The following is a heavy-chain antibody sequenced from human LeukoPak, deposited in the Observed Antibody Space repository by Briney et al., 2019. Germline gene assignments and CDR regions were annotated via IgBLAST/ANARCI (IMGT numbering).Heavy chain of an antibody. CDR3: AKEPTDAFDI. J-gene: IGHJ3*02. CDR2: ISSSSSTI. Sequence: GGSLRLFCAASGFTFSSYSMNWVRQAPGKGLEWVSYISSSSSTIYYADSVKGRFTISRDNSKNTLYLQMNSLRAEDTAVYYCAKEPTDAFDIWGQGTMVTVSS. CDR1: GFTFSSYS. V-gene: IGHV3-48*01.